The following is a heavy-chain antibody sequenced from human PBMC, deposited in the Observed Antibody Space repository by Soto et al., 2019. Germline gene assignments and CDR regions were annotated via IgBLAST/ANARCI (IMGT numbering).Heavy chain of an antibody. CDR3: AKDRNHYDYIWGSLDY. Sequence: GGSLRLSCAASGFTFSSYAMSWVRQAPGKGLEWVSAISGSGGSTYYADSVKGRFTISRDNSKNTLYLQMNSLRAEDTAVYYCAKDRNHYDYIWGSLDYWGQGTLVTVSS. CDR2: ISGSGGST. J-gene: IGHJ4*02. V-gene: IGHV3-23*01. D-gene: IGHD3-16*01. CDR1: GFTFSSYA.